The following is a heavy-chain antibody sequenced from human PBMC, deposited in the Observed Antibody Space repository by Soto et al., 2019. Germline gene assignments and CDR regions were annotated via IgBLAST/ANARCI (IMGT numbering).Heavy chain of an antibody. J-gene: IGHJ4*02. CDR1: GGSISSYY. Sequence: PSETLSLTCTVPGGSISSYYWSWIRQSPGKGLECIGYIYYSGSTNYNPSLKSRVTISVDTSKNQFSLKLSSVTAADTAVYYCASTISAAGPPDYWGQGTLVTVS. CDR3: ASTISAAGPPDY. V-gene: IGHV4-59*01. D-gene: IGHD6-13*01. CDR2: IYYSGST.